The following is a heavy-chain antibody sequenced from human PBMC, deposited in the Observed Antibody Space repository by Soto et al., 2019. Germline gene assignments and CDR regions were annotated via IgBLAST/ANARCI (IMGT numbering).Heavy chain of an antibody. Sequence: ASVKVSCKASGYTFTSYGISWVRQAPGQGLEWMGWTSAYNGNTNYAQKLQGRVTMTTDTSTSTAYMELRSLRSDDTAVYYCARDGNDFWSGSWNGYYGMDVWGQGTTVTAP. J-gene: IGHJ6*02. D-gene: IGHD3-3*01. CDR3: ARDGNDFWSGSWNGYYGMDV. CDR1: GYTFTSYG. CDR2: TSAYNGNT. V-gene: IGHV1-18*01.